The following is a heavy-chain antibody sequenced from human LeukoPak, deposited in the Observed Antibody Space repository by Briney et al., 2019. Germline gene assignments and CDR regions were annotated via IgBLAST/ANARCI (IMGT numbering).Heavy chain of an antibody. CDR1: GYTFTSYG. V-gene: IGHV1-8*02. D-gene: IGHD3-22*01. CDR3: ARRADSYDSSCYVH. J-gene: IGHJ1*01. CDR2: MNPNSGNI. Sequence: GASVKVSCKASGYTFTSYGISWVRQAPGQGLEWMGWMNPNSGNIGYAQKFQGRVTMTGSTSISTAYMELSSLTSEDTAVYYCARRADSYDSSCYVHWGQGTLVTVSS.